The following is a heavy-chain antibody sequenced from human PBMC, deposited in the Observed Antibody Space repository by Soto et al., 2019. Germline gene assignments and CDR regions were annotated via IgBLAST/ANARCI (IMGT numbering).Heavy chain of an antibody. CDR3: ARVELTYYYYYGMDV. D-gene: IGHD3-10*01. V-gene: IGHV3-7*03. CDR1: GFTFSSYW. Sequence: PGGSLRLSCAASGFTFSSYWMSWVRQPPGQRLEWVANIKQDGSEKYYVDSVKGRFTISRDNAKNSLYLQMNSLRADDTDVYYCARVELTYYYYYGMDVWGQGTTVTVSS. J-gene: IGHJ6*02. CDR2: IKQDGSEK.